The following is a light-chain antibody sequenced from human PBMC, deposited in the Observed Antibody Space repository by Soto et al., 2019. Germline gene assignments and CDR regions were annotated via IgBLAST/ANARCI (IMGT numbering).Light chain of an antibody. CDR3: QQYNFWPPLT. Sequence: EIVMTQSPATLSVSPGERATLSCRASQSVNSNLAWYRQKPGQAPRLLISDASTRATGVPARFSGSGSGTDSLLTISVPQSEISGIYYCQQYNFWPPLTFGGGTKVKIK. CDR1: QSVNSN. J-gene: IGKJ4*01. V-gene: IGKV3-15*01. CDR2: DAS.